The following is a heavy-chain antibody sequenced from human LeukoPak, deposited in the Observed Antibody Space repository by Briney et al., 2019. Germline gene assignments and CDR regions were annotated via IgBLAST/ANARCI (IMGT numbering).Heavy chain of an antibody. D-gene: IGHD3-10*01. CDR2: IFYSGST. J-gene: IGHJ3*02. CDR3: ATPRITDAFDI. V-gene: IGHV4-59*08. Sequence: SETLSLTCTVSGGPISSYYWNWIRQPPGKGLEWIGYIFYSGSTNYNPSLKSRVTISVDTSKTQFSLRLSSVTAADTAVYYCATPRITDAFDIWGQGTMVTVSS. CDR1: GGPISSYY.